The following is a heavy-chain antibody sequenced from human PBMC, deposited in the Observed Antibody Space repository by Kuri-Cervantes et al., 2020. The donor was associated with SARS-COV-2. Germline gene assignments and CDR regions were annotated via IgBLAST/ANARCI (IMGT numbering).Heavy chain of an antibody. CDR1: GFTFGDYA. J-gene: IGHJ4*02. V-gene: IGHV3-49*04. CDR2: IRSKAYGGTT. Sequence: GESLKISCTASGFTFGDYAMSWVRQAPGKGLEWVGFIRSKAYGGTTEYAASVKGRFTISRDDSKSIAYLQMNSLKTEDTAVYYCTRGNRLSDYWGQRTLVTVSS. CDR3: TRGNRLSDY. D-gene: IGHD1-14*01.